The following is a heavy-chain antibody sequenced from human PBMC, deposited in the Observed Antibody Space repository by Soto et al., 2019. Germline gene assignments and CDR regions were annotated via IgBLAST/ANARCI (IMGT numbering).Heavy chain of an antibody. CDR2: IYYSGST. CDR1: GGSISSSSYY. D-gene: IGHD4-17*01. V-gene: IGHV4-39*01. J-gene: IGHJ4*02. Sequence: SKTLSLTCTVSGGSISSSSYYWGWIRQPPGKGLEWIGSIYYSGSTYYNPSLKSRVTISVDTSKNQFSLKLSSVTAADTAVYYCARHYYGDYQLVYFDYWGQGTLVTVSS. CDR3: ARHYYGDYQLVYFDY.